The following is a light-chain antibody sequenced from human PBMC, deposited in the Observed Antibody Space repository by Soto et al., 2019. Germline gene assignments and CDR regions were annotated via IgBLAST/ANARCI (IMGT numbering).Light chain of an antibody. Sequence: GGGGSIIYNRSSSNIGAGYDVHWYQQLPGTAPKLLIYGNSNRPSGVPDRFSGSKSGTSASLAITGLQAEDEADYYCQSYDSSLSGYVFGTGTKVTVL. CDR3: QSYDSSLSGYV. CDR1: SSNIGAGYD. V-gene: IGLV1-40*01. CDR2: GNS. J-gene: IGLJ1*01.